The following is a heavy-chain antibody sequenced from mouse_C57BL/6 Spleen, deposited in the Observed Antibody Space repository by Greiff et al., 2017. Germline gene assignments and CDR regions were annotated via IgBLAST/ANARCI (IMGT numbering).Heavy chain of an antibody. J-gene: IGHJ4*01. V-gene: IGHV1-59*01. CDR3: ARGGYSMLMDY. CDR1: GYTFTSYW. D-gene: IGHD3-1*01. CDR2: IDPSDSYT. Sequence: QVQLQQSGAELVRPGTSVKLSCKASGYTFTSYWMHWVKQRPGQGLEWIGVIDPSDSYTNYNQKFKGKATLTVDTSSSTAYMQLSSLTSEDSAVYYCARGGYSMLMDYWGQGTSVTVSS.